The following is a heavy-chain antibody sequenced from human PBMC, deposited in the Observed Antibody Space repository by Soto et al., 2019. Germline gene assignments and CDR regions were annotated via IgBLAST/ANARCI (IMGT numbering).Heavy chain of an antibody. CDR1: GFTFSSYG. CDR2: ISYDGSNK. V-gene: IGHV3-30*18. Sequence: PGGSLRLSCAASGFTFSSYGMHWVRQAPGKGLEWVAVISYDGSNKYYADSVKGRFTISRDNSKNTLYLQMNSLRAEDTAVYYCAKVVGYCSSTSCYRYYYYGMDVWGQGTTVTVSS. J-gene: IGHJ6*02. D-gene: IGHD2-2*01. CDR3: AKVVGYCSSTSCYRYYYYGMDV.